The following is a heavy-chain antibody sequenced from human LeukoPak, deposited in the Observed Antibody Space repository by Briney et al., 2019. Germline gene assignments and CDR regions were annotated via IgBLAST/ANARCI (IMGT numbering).Heavy chain of an antibody. CDR1: GYTFTSYD. Sequence: ASVKVSCKASGYTFTSYDINWVRQATGQGLEWMGWMNPNNGNTGYAQKLQGRVTITRDTSISTAYMELSSLRSEDTAVYYCARGGLGYCSSTRCGSDYWGQGTLVTVSS. D-gene: IGHD2-2*01. CDR3: ARGGLGYCSSTRCGSDY. V-gene: IGHV1-8*03. CDR2: MNPNNGNT. J-gene: IGHJ4*02.